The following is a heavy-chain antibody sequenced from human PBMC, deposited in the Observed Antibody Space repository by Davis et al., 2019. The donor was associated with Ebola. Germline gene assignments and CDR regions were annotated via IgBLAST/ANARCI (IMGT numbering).Heavy chain of an antibody. CDR1: GFTFSSYA. CDR2: ISGSGGST. V-gene: IGHV3-23*01. Sequence: LKISCAASGFTFSSYAMSWVRQAPGKRLEWVSAISGSGGSTYYADSVKGRFTISRDNSKNTLYLQMNSLRAEDTAIYYCAKDKNYDFWSGYPHDAFDIWGQGTMVTVSS. J-gene: IGHJ3*02. CDR3: AKDKNYDFWSGYPHDAFDI. D-gene: IGHD3-3*01.